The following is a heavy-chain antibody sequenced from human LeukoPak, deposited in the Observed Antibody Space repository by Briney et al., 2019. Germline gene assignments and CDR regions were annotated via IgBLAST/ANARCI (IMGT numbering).Heavy chain of an antibody. CDR3: ARGMATTAGFDY. D-gene: IGHD5-24*01. V-gene: IGHV1-69*13. CDR2: IIPIFDTA. Sequence: ASVKVSCKASGGTFSSYAISWVRQAPGQGLEWMGGIIPIFDTANYAQKFQGRVTITADESTSTAYMELSSLRSEDTAVYYCARGMATTAGFDYWGQGTLVTVSS. CDR1: GGTFSSYA. J-gene: IGHJ4*02.